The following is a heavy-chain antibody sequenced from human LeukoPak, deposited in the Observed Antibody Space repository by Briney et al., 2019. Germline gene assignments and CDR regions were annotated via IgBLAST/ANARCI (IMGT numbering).Heavy chain of an antibody. Sequence: GGSLRLSCAASGFTFSSYAMSWVRQAPGKGLEWVSSISSSSSYIYSADSVKGRFTISRDNAKNSLYLQMNSLRAEDTAVYYCAVGYYFDYWGQGTLVTVSS. CDR1: GFTFSSYA. V-gene: IGHV3-21*01. CDR2: ISSSSSYI. D-gene: IGHD1-26*01. CDR3: AVGYYFDY. J-gene: IGHJ4*02.